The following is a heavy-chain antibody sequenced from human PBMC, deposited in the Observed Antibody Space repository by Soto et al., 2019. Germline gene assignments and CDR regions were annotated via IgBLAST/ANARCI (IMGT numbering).Heavy chain of an antibody. D-gene: IGHD6-6*01. J-gene: IGHJ4*02. CDR3: TRAPPKYSSSSLLGD. CDR1: GFIFGDYA. Sequence: LRLSCTSSGFIFGDYAMSWVRQAPGKGLEWVGFIRGEDYGGTTEYGASVKGRFTISRDDSKSVAYLQMNSLKTEDTAVYFCTRAPPKYSSSSLLGDWGPGTLVTVSS. CDR2: IRGEDYGGTT. V-gene: IGHV3-49*04.